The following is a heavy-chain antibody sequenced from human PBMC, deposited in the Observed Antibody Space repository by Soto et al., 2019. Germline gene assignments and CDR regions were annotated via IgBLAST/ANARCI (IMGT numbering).Heavy chain of an antibody. CDR2: IYYSGST. Sequence: QVQLQESGPGLVKPSETLSLTCTVSGGSISSYYWSWIRQPPGKGLEWIGYIYYSGSTNYNPSLESRVTISVDTSKNQFSLKLSSVTAADTAVYYCASRYGGTLDYWGQGTLVTVSS. J-gene: IGHJ4*02. V-gene: IGHV4-59*08. CDR3: ASRYGGTLDY. D-gene: IGHD4-17*01. CDR1: GGSISSYY.